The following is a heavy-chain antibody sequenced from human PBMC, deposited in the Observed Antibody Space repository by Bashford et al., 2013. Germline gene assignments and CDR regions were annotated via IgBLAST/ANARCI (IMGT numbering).Heavy chain of an antibody. CDR2: IVPLFGTA. Sequence: PLASVKVSCKASGGTFSSYAISWVRQAPGQGLEWMGGIVPLFGTANYAHKFQGRVTITADESTSTAYMELSGLRSEDTAVYYCARVGEAYCSGGSCYSVNYYYGMEVWGQGTTVTVSS. D-gene: IGHD2-15*01. V-gene: IGHV1-69*13. CDR1: GGTFSSYA. CDR3: ARVGEAYCSGGSCYSVNYYYGMEV. J-gene: IGHJ6*02.